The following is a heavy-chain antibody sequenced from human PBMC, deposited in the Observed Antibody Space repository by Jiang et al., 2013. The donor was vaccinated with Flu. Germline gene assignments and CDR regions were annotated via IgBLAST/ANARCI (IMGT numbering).Heavy chain of an antibody. J-gene: IGHJ4*01. Sequence: LLKPSETLSLTCTVSGVSFSSDSYYWGWIRQPPGKGMEWIGGIYHTGSSYSRPSLKSRVTISVDTSKNQFSLKLSSVTAADTAVYYCARAQKYSGFELPYFD. CDR1: GVSFSSDSYY. CDR3: ARAQKYSGFELPYFD. V-gene: IGHV4-39*07. D-gene: IGHD5-12*01. CDR2: IYHTGSS.